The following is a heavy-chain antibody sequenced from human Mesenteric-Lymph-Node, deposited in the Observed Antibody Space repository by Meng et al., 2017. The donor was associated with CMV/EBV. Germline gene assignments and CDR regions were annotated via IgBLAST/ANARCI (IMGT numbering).Heavy chain of an antibody. Sequence: SETLSLTCTVSGGSISSSSYYWGWIRQPPGKGQEWIGSIYYSGSTYYNPSLKSRVTISVDTSKNQFSLKLSSVTAADTAVYYCATMGWGTAVSGWGQGALVTVSS. V-gene: IGHV4-39*07. D-gene: IGHD3-10*01. J-gene: IGHJ4*02. CDR1: GGSISSSSYY. CDR2: IYYSGST. CDR3: ATMGWGTAVSG.